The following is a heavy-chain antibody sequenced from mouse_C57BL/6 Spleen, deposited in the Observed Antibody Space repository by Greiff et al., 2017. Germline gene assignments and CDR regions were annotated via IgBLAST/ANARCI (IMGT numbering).Heavy chain of an antibody. D-gene: IGHD2-4*01. CDR3: ARFYYDYGYFDV. CDR1: GYAFSSSW. V-gene: IGHV1-82*01. Sequence: QVQLQQSGPELVKPGASVKISCKASGYAFSSSWMNWVKQRPGKGLEWIGRIYPGDGDTNYNGKFKGKATLTAEKSSSTAYMQLSSLTSEDSAVYFCARFYYDYGYFDVWGTGTTVTVSS. CDR2: IYPGDGDT. J-gene: IGHJ1*03.